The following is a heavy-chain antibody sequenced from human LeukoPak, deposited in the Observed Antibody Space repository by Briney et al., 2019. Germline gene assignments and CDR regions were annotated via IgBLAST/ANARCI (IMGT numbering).Heavy chain of an antibody. Sequence: GGSLRLSCAASGFTFSSYEMNWVRQAPGKGLEWVSSISSSSSYIYYADSLKGRFTISRDNAKNSLYLQMNSLRAEDTAVYYCARVWDSGFDYWGQGTLVTVSS. CDR3: ARVWDSGFDY. CDR2: ISSSSSYI. J-gene: IGHJ4*02. D-gene: IGHD1-26*01. V-gene: IGHV3-21*01. CDR1: GFTFSSYE.